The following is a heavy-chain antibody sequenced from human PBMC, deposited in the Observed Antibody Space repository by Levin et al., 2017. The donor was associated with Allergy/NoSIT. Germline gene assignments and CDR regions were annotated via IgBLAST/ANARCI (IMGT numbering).Heavy chain of an antibody. V-gene: IGHV3-43D*04. CDR3: AKGDSSGYGVVY. J-gene: IGHJ4*02. CDR2: ISWDGGST. Sequence: GESLKISCAASGFTFDDYAMHWVRQAPGKGLEWVSLISWDGGSTYYADSVKGRFTISRDNSKNSLYLQMNSLRAEDTALYYCAKGDSSGYGVVYWGQGTLVTVSS. CDR1: GFTFDDYA. D-gene: IGHD3-22*01.